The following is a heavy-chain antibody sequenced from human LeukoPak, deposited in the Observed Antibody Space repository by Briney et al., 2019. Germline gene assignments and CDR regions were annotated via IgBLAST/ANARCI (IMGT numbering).Heavy chain of an antibody. V-gene: IGHV3-30*02. D-gene: IGHD4-23*01. J-gene: IGHJ4*02. Sequence: PEGSLRLSCAASGFTFSSYAMSWVRQAPGKGLNWVAFIRYDGNNKYYADSVKGRFTISRDNSKNMLYLEMNSLRVDDTAVYYCAKDTVAGRSWLWYWGQGTLVTVSS. CDR3: AKDTVAGRSWLWY. CDR2: IRYDGNNK. CDR1: GFTFSSYA.